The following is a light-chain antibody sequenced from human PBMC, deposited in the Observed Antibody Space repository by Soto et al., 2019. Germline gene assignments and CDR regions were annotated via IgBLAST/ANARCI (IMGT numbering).Light chain of an antibody. J-gene: IGKJ1*01. V-gene: IGKV3-15*01. Sequence: EILMTQSPATLSVSPGDRATLSCRASQSISSNLAWYQQKPGQAPRLLIYGASSRAAGIPARFTGSGSGTEFTLTISSLQSADSALYYCQQYSNWPPRTFGQGTKVEIK. CDR3: QQYSNWPPRT. CDR1: QSISSN. CDR2: GAS.